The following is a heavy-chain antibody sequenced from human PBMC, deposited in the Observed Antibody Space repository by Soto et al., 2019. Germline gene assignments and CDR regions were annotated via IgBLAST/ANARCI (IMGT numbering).Heavy chain of an antibody. V-gene: IGHV3-23*01. CDR2: ISGSGGSTYYAHTST. D-gene: IGHD2-2*02. CDR1: GFTFSSYA. CDR3: AKVGGTSHPPIPVDY. J-gene: IGHJ4*02. Sequence: EVQLLESGGGLVQPGGPLRLSCAASGFTFSSYAMNWVRQAPGKGLEWVSTISGSGGSTYYAHTSTYYADSVKGRFTSPRDNSKNTQYLQMNSLRAEDTAVYYCAKVGGTSHPPIPVDYWGQGTLVTVSS.